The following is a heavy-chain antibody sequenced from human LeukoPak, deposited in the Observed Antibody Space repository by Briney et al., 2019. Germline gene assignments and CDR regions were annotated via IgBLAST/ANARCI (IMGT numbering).Heavy chain of an antibody. CDR2: ISGGGGTT. Sequence: GGSQRLSCGAPGFTLCAHYMSGGRQAPGKGLEWVSAISGGGGTTYYADSVKGRFTISRDHPKNTLYLQEHTRRAEDTAVYYCAKDYAGASDLRFHYWGQGTLVTVSS. CDR3: AKDYAGASDLRFHY. J-gene: IGHJ4*02. D-gene: IGHD2-2*01. V-gene: IGHV3-23*01. CDR1: GFTLCAHY.